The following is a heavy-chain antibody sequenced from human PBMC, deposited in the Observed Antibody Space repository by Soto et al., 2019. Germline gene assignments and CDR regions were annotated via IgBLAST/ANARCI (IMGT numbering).Heavy chain of an antibody. Sequence: QVQLQESGPGLVKPSQTLSLTCTVSGGSISSGGYYWSWIRQHPGKGLEWIGYIYYSGSTYYNPSLKSRVTISVDTSKNQFSLKLSSVTAADTAVYYCARSDRRGTIAAAKLDYWGQGTLVTVSS. CDR2: IYYSGST. CDR1: GGSISSGGYY. D-gene: IGHD6-13*01. V-gene: IGHV4-31*03. J-gene: IGHJ4*02. CDR3: ARSDRRGTIAAAKLDY.